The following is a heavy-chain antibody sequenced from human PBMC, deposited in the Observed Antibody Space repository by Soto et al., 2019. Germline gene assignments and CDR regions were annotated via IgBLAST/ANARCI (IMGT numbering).Heavy chain of an antibody. J-gene: IGHJ4*02. Sequence: EVQLLESGGGLVKPGGSLRLSCAASGFTFSTHSMNWVRQAPGKGLEWVSCINTSGDIIYYADSVKGRFTISRDNAKNSLYLQMYSLRAEDTAVYFCARDSPSPGISPIDYWGQGTLVAVSS. V-gene: IGHV3-21*01. CDR3: ARDSPSPGISPIDY. CDR1: GFTFSTHS. CDR2: INTSGDII.